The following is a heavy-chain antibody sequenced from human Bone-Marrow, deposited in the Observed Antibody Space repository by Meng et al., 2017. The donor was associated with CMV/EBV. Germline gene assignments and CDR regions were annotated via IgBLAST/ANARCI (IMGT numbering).Heavy chain of an antibody. J-gene: IGHJ4*02. V-gene: IGHV3-15*01. CDR1: GFIFDDYG. Sequence: GGSLRLSCAASGFIFDDYGMNWVRQAPGKGLEWVGRIKSKSDGETIDYAAPVRGRFIISRDDSKNTLYLQLTSLKTEDTAVYYCTTRAFWGQGTLVTVSS. CDR2: IKSKSDGETI. CDR3: TTRAF.